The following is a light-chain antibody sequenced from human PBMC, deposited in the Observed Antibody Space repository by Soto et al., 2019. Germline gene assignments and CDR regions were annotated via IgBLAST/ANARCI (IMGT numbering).Light chain of an antibody. V-gene: IGLV2-14*01. Sequence: QSVLTQPASVSGSPGQSITISCTGTSSDVGGYHYVSWYQQHPGKAPKPIIYDASNRPSGVSNRFSGSKSGNTASLTISGLQSEDEADYYCSSYTSSSTLLYVFGTGTKLTVL. CDR2: DAS. CDR1: SSDVGGYHY. CDR3: SSYTSSSTLLYV. J-gene: IGLJ1*01.